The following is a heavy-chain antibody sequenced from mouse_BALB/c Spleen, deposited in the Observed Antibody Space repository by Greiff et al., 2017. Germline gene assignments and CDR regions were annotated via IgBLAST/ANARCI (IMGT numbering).Heavy chain of an antibody. V-gene: IGHV5-9-3*01. D-gene: IGHD4-1*01. CDR1: GFTFSSYA. Sequence: EVQVVESGGGLVKPGGSLKLSCAASGFTFSSYAMSWVRQTPEKRLEWVATISSGGSYTYYPDSVKGRFTISRDNAKNTLYLQMSSLRSEDTAMYYCARQTAELGEGFDYWGQGTTLTVSS. J-gene: IGHJ2*01. CDR2: ISSGGSYT. CDR3: ARQTAELGEGFDY.